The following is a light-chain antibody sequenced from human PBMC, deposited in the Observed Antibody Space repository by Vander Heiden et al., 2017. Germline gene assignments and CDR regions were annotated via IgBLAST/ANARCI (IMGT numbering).Light chain of an antibody. J-gene: IGKJ2*01. Sequence: DIQMTQSPSSLSASVGDRVTITCRASQSISSYLNWYQKKPGKAPKLLIYAASSLQSGVPSRFSGSGSVTDFTLTISSLQPEDFATYYCQQSYSTPPYTFAQGTNLGIK. V-gene: IGKV1-39*01. CDR3: QQSYSTPPYT. CDR1: QSISSY. CDR2: AAS.